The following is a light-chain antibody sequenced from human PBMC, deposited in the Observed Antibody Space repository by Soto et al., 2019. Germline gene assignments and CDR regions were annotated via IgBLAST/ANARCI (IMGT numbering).Light chain of an antibody. CDR1: KSDIGVYDF. CDR2: EVV. Sequence: QSALTQPPSASGSPGQSVTISCTGTKSDIGVYDFVSWYQHHPGKAPRLIIYEVVQRPSGVPDRFSGSKSGNTASLTVSGLQAADEADYYCAAWDDSLNGYVFGTGTKVTVL. V-gene: IGLV2-8*01. CDR3: AAWDDSLNGYV. J-gene: IGLJ1*01.